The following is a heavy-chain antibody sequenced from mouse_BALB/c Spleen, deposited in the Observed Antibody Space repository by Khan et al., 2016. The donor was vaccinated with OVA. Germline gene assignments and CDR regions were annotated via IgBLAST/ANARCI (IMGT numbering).Heavy chain of an antibody. Sequence: VQLKQSGPGLVKPSQTVSLTCTVTGISITSGNYRWSWIRQFPGNKLEWIGNIYYSGTVTYNPFLTSRTTITSDTSKNHFFLEMNSLTAEDTATYYCARDYGSLCWYFDVWGAGTTVTVSS. CDR3: ARDYGSLCWYFDV. CDR1: GISITSGNYR. CDR2: IYYSGTV. V-gene: IGHV3-5*02. D-gene: IGHD1-1*01. J-gene: IGHJ1*01.